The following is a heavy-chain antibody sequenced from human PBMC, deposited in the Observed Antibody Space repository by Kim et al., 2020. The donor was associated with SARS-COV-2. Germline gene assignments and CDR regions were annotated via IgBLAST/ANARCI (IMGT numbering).Heavy chain of an antibody. J-gene: IGHJ4*02. CDR1: GFTFSDYY. CDR3: AGENYYDSSGLSN. Sequence: GGSLRLSCAASGFTFSDYYMSWIRQAPGKGLEWVSYISSSGSTIYYADSVKGRFTISRDNAKNSLYLQMNSLRAEDTAVYYCAGENYYDSSGLSNWGQGTLVTVSS. V-gene: IGHV3-11*04. CDR2: ISSSGSTI. D-gene: IGHD3-22*01.